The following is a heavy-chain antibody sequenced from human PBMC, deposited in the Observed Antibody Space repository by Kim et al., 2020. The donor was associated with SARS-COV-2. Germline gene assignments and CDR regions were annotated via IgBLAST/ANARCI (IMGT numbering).Heavy chain of an antibody. CDR3: ARRAYSSGWWYFDY. J-gene: IGHJ4*02. V-gene: IGHV3-74*01. Sequence: YADSVKGRFTHSRDNAKNTLYLQMNSLGVEDTAVYYCARRAYSSGWWYFDYWGQGTLVTVSS. D-gene: IGHD6-19*01.